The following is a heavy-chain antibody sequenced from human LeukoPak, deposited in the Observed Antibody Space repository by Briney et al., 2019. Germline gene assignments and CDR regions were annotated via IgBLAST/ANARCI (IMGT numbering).Heavy chain of an antibody. CDR2: INSDGSST. D-gene: IGHD6-13*01. J-gene: IGHJ6*02. CDR3: AREGVWRQQLVDYYYGMDV. Sequence: GGSLRLSCAASGFTFSSYWMRWVRQAPGKGLVWVSRINSDGSSTSYADSVKGRFTICRDNAKNTLYLQMSSLRAEDTAVYYCAREGVWRQQLVDYYYGMDVWGQGTTVTVSS. CDR1: GFTFSSYW. V-gene: IGHV3-74*01.